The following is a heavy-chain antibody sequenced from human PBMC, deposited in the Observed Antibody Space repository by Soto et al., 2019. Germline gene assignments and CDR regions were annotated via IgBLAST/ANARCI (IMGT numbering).Heavy chain of an antibody. D-gene: IGHD2-8*01. CDR2: INPSGGST. J-gene: IGHJ4*01. V-gene: IGHV1-46*03. Sequence: ASVKVSCKASGYTFTSYYLHWVQLAPGQGLEWMGLINPSGGSTTYARKFQGRVTMTRDTSTSTVYMELSSLRSEDTAVYYCAKARPSTKTTTTSDYWGHGTLVTVSS. CDR3: AKARPSTKTTTTSDY. CDR1: GYTFTSYY.